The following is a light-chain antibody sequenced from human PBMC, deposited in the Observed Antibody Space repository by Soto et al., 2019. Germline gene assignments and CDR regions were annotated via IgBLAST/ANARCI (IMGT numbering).Light chain of an antibody. J-gene: IGKJ1*01. CDR3: QQYYSTPRT. V-gene: IGKV4-1*01. CDR2: WAS. CDR1: QSVLHTSTNKNY. Sequence: DIVMTQSPDSLAVSLGARATINCRSSQSVLHTSTNKNYFAWYQQKPGQPPRLLISWASSRESGVPDRFSGSGSGTDFTLTISSLQAEDVAVYYCQQYYSTPRTFGQGTKV.